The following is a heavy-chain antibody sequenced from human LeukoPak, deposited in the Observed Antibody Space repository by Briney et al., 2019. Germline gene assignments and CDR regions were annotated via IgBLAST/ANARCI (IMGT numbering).Heavy chain of an antibody. V-gene: IGHV1-2*02. J-gene: IGHJ5*02. CDR3: ARAETRGWFDP. Sequence: GASVKVSCKASGYTFTGYDMHWVRQAPGQGLEWMGWINPNSGNTNYAQKFQGRVTMTRNTSISTAYMELSRLRSEDTAVYYCARAETRGWFDPWGQGTLVTVSS. CDR2: INPNSGNT. CDR1: GYTFTGYD.